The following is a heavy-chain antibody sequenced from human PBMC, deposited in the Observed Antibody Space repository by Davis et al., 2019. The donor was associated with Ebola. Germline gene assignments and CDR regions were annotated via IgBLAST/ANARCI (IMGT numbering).Heavy chain of an antibody. V-gene: IGHV3-30*04. Sequence: PGGSLRLSCTASGLSFSSNAMHWVRQAPGKGLEWLAVISYDGSNKYFADSVKGRFSISRDNSKNTLYLQMNSLREEDTAVYYCASMPIRFLEWLQYYFDYWGQGTLVTVSS. CDR1: GLSFSSNA. D-gene: IGHD3-3*01. CDR2: ISYDGSNK. CDR3: ASMPIRFLEWLQYYFDY. J-gene: IGHJ4*02.